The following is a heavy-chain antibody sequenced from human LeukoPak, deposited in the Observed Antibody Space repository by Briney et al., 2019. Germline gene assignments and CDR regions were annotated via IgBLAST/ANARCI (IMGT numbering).Heavy chain of an antibody. Sequence: SETLSLTCTVSGGSISSYYWSWIRQPPGKGLEWIGYIYYSGSTNYNPSLKSRVIISVDTSKNQFSLKLSSVTAADTAVYYCARDLEGWFDPWGQGTLVTVSS. CDR3: ARDLEGWFDP. CDR1: GGSISSYY. J-gene: IGHJ5*02. D-gene: IGHD5-24*01. V-gene: IGHV4-59*01. CDR2: IYYSGST.